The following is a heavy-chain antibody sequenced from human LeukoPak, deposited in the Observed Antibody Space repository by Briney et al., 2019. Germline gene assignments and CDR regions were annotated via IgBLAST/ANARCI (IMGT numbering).Heavy chain of an antibody. D-gene: IGHD5-18*01. J-gene: IGHJ4*02. CDR3: ARLGEYSYGLITAPYYFDY. Sequence: SETLSLTCTISGGSITNNNYYWGWIRQPPGKGLEWIGSISYSGSTNYNPSLKSRVTISVDTSKNQFSLKLSSVTAADTAVYHCARLGEYSYGLITAPYYFDYWGQGTLVTVSS. CDR1: GGSITNNNYY. V-gene: IGHV4-39*07. CDR2: ISYSGST.